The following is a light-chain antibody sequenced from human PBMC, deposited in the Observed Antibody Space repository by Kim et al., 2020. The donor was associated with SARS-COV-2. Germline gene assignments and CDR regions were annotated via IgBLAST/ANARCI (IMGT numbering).Light chain of an antibody. J-gene: IGKJ2*01. CDR3: LDATHWPMHT. CDR1: QSLIYSDGNIY. V-gene: IGKV2-30*01. Sequence: DLVMTQSPLSLPVTLGQPASISCRSSQSLIYSDGNIYLNWFQQRPGLSPRRLIYKVFKRDSGVPDRFSGSGSGTDFTLRISRVEAEDVGVYYCLDATHWPMHTFGQGTKLEI. CDR2: KVF.